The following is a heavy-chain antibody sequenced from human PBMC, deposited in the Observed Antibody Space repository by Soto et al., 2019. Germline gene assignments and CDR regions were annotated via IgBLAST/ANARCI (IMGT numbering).Heavy chain of an antibody. CDR3: ARDWSYYYDSSGSFYHYGMDV. D-gene: IGHD3-22*01. J-gene: IGHJ6*02. CDR2: IIPIFGTA. V-gene: IGHV1-69*13. Sequence: SVKVSCKASGGTFSSYAISWVRQAPGQGLEWMGGIIPIFGTANYAQKFQGRVTITADESTSTAYMELSSLRSEDTAVYYCARDWSYYYDSSGSFYHYGMDVWGQGTTVTVSS. CDR1: GGTFSSYA.